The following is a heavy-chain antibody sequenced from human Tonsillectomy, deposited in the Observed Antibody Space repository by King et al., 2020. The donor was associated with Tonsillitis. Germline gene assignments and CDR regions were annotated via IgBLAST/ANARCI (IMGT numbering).Heavy chain of an antibody. D-gene: IGHD2-21*01. Sequence: TLKESGPTLGKPPETLTLTCAFSGFSLTTRGVGVGWVRQSPGEALEWLSLIFWDDVRRYRPSLKTRLTIAKGTSRNQVVVTMTNMSPVNTATYYCAQLVQSIKNGGDFDSGGQGTLFTVSS. V-gene: IGHV2-5*02. CDR3: AQLVQSIKNGGDFDS. CDR1: GFSLTTRGVG. CDR2: IFWDDVR. J-gene: IGHJ4*02.